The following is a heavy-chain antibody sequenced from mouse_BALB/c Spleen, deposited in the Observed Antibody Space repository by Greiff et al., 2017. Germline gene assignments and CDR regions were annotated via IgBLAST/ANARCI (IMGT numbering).Heavy chain of an antibody. CDR3: ARDAGLYYFDY. V-gene: IGHV7-1*02. J-gene: IGHJ2*01. CDR1: GFTFSDFY. CDR2: SRNKANEYTT. Sequence: EVKLVESGGGLVQPGGSLRLSCAPSGFTFSDFYMEWVRQPPGKRLEWIAASRNKANEYTTEYSASVKCRFIVSRDTSQSILYLQMNALRAEDTAIYYCARDAGLYYFDYWGQGTTLTVSS.